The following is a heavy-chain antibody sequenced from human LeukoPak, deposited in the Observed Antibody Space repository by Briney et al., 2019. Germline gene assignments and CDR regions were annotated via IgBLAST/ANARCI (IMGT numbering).Heavy chain of an antibody. V-gene: IGHV1-18*01. J-gene: IGHJ4*02. CDR1: GYTFIRYG. Sequence: ASVKVSCKASGYTFIRYGITWVRQAPGQGLEWMAWISPYNGNTKYAQKFQGRVTMTTDTSTSTVYMELRSLTSDDTAVYYCAREESIGSYQFLHDYWGQGTLVTVSS. D-gene: IGHD1-26*01. CDR2: ISPYNGNT. CDR3: AREESIGSYQFLHDY.